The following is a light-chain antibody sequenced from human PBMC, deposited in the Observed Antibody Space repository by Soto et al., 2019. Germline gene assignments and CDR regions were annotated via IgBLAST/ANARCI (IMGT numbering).Light chain of an antibody. CDR1: ASTIGRNY. CDR2: RNS. CDR3: AAWDDNLSGLYV. J-gene: IGLJ1*01. Sequence: QSVLTQSPSASGTPGQRGTISCSGSASTIGRNYVYWYQQLPGTAPKLLIYRNSQRPSGVPDRFSGSKSGNSASLAISGLRSDDEADYYCAAWDDNLSGLYVFGAGTKVTVL. V-gene: IGLV1-47*01.